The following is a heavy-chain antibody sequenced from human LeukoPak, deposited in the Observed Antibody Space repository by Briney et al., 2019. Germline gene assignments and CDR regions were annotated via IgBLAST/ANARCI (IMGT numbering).Heavy chain of an antibody. J-gene: IGHJ4*02. V-gene: IGHV3-73*01. CDR3: TRHLGYSSGWYYFDY. D-gene: IGHD6-19*01. CDR1: GFTFSGSA. CDR2: IRSKANSYAT. Sequence: GGSLRLSCAASGFTFSGSAMHWVRQASGKGLEWVGRIRSKANSYATAYAASVKGRFTISRDDSKNTAYLQMNSLKAEDTAVYYCTRHLGYSSGWYYFDYWGQGTLVTVSS.